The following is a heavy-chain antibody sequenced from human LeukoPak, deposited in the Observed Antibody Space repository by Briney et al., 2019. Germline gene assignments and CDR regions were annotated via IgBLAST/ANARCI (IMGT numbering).Heavy chain of an antibody. CDR1: GDSLYY. Sequence: SETLSLTCTVSGDSLYYWSWIRQPPGKGLEWIGQINHSGSTYYNPSLKSRVTISLDTSNNQFSLRLSSVTAADTAVYYCARRSFYSSSSGTSYWGQGTLVTVSS. V-gene: IGHV4-34*01. J-gene: IGHJ4*02. CDR2: INHSGST. D-gene: IGHD6-6*01. CDR3: ARRSFYSSSSGTSY.